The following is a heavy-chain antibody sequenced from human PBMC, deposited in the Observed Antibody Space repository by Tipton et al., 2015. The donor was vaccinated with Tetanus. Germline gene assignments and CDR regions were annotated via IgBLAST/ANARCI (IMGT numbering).Heavy chain of an antibody. J-gene: IGHJ6*02. V-gene: IGHV1-18*01. D-gene: IGHD6-25*01. Sequence: QVQLVQSGAEVKKPGASVKVSCKASGYTFTHYGISWVRQAPGQGLEWVGWISAYNGKTKYAQKLQGRVTMTTDRSASTAYMDLRRLRPDDTTVYYCARVQEQRIYFYGMDVWGQGTTVTVSS. CDR3: ARVQEQRIYFYGMDV. CDR2: ISAYNGKT. CDR1: GYTFTHYG.